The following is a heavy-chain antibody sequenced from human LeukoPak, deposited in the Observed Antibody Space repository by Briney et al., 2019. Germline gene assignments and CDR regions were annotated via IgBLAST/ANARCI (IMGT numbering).Heavy chain of an antibody. CDR3: AREVGGGAFDI. V-gene: IGHV3-53*04. D-gene: IGHD3-16*01. CDR2: IYCSGST. J-gene: IGHJ3*02. Sequence: PGESLRLSCAASGFTVSSNYMSWVRQAPGKGLEWVSIIYCSGSTYYADSVKGRFTISRHNSKNALYLQMNSLRAEDTAVYYCAREVGGGAFDIWGQGTMVTLSS. CDR1: GFTVSSNY.